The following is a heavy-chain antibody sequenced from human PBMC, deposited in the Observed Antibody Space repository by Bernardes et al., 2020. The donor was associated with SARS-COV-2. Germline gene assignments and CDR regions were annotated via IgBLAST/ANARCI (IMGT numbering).Heavy chain of an antibody. J-gene: IGHJ4*02. D-gene: IGHD3-10*01. V-gene: IGHV3-7*01. CDR2: IKEEGSEE. CDR1: GFTFGSYW. Sequence: GGSLRLSCAASGFTFGSYWMTWVRQAPGKGPEWVANIKEEGSEENYVDSVKGRFTISRDNAKNSLYLQMNSLRVEDTALYYCARAGSESDYWGQGTLVTVSS. CDR3: ARAGSESDY.